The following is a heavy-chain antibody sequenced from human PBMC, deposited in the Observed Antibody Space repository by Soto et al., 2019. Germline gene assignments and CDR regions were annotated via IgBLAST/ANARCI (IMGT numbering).Heavy chain of an antibody. CDR3: ARGKGVLRYFDWLPRAFDY. CDR2: INHSGST. V-gene: IGHV4-34*01. Sequence: SETLSLTCAVYGGSFSGYYWSWIRQPPGKGLEWIGEINHSGSTNYNQSLKSRVTISVDTSKNQFSLKLSSVTAADTAVYYCARGKGVLRYFDWLPRAFDYWGQGTLVTVSS. J-gene: IGHJ4*02. D-gene: IGHD3-9*01. CDR1: GGSFSGYY.